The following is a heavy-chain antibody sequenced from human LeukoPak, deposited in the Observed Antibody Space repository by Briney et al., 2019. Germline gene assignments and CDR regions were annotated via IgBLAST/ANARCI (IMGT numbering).Heavy chain of an antibody. Sequence: RGSLRLSCLTSGFTLSTNAVSWVRQAPGKGLEWISGISGSGASTYYADSVKGRFTISRDDSRNTLYLQMNSLRGDDTAVYYCAKDVGKWESLHFFDYWGQGTLVTVSS. CDR1: GFTLSTNA. CDR3: AKDVGKWESLHFFDY. V-gene: IGHV3-23*01. D-gene: IGHD1-26*01. J-gene: IGHJ4*02. CDR2: ISGSGAST.